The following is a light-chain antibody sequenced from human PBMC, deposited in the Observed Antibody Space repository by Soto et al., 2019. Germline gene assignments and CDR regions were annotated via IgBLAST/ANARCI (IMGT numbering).Light chain of an antibody. CDR3: QSYDRSLSGSWV. J-gene: IGLJ3*02. V-gene: IGLV1-40*01. Sequence: QSVLTHPPSVSGAPGQRVTISCTGSSNNIGAGYDVHWYQQLPGTAPKLLIYGNSNRPSGVPDRFSGSKSGTSASLAITGLQAEDEADDYCQSYDRSLSGSWVFGGGTKLTVL. CDR1: SNNIGAGYD. CDR2: GNS.